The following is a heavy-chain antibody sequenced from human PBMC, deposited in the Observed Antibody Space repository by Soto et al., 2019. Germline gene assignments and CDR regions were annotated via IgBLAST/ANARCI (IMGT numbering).Heavy chain of an antibody. V-gene: IGHV3-33*01. D-gene: IGHD3-22*01. CDR3: ARLTSINYYDSSSYYGAFDY. Sequence: AESLTLACAASGFTFSSYVTHWVRQAPGKGIEWVAVIWNDGSDKYYADSVKGRFTISRDNSKNTVYLHMNSLRGEDTAVYYCARLTSINYYDSSSYYGAFDYWGQGTLVTVSS. CDR1: GFTFSSYV. J-gene: IGHJ4*02. CDR2: IWNDGSDK.